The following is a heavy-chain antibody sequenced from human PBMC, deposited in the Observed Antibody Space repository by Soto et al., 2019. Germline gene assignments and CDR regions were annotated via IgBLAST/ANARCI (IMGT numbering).Heavy chain of an antibody. D-gene: IGHD3-3*01. CDR3: ARTRNGEVADSFDS. Sequence: QVHLVESGGGEVQPGGSLRLSCAASGFTFSRHAIHWVRLTPGRGLEWVLAISRDGSYIYYTDSVKGRFTVSRDNSKNTVFVQMNRLIPDDTALYFCARTRNGEVADSFDSWGQGTRVTVSS. J-gene: IGHJ5*01. CDR1: GFTFSRHA. CDR2: ISRDGSYI. V-gene: IGHV3-30*04.